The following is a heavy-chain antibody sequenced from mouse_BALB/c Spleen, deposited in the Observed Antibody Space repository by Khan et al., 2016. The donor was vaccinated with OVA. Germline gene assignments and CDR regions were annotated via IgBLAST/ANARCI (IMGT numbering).Heavy chain of an antibody. CDR1: GFTFSSYS. Sequence: EVELVESGGDLVKPGGSLKLSCAASGFTFSSYSMSWVRQTPDKRLEWVASISSGGDYTYYPDSVKGRFTISRDNAKTTLYLQMSDLKSEDTAMYYCADHLTGSFAYGGQGTLVTVSA. J-gene: IGHJ3*01. V-gene: IGHV5-6*01. CDR3: ADHLTGSFAY. CDR2: ISSGGDYT. D-gene: IGHD4-1*01.